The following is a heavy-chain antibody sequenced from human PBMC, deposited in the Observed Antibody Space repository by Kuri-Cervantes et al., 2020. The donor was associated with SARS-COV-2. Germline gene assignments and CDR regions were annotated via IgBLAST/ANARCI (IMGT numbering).Heavy chain of an antibody. J-gene: IGHJ4*02. D-gene: IGHD3-3*01. CDR1: GFTFDDYA. Sequence: GGSLRLSCAASGFTFDDYAMHWVRQAPGKGLEWVSGISWNSGSIGYADSVKGRFTISRDNSKNTLYLQMNSLRAEDTAVYYCAKMEGGFLEWTWIDYWGQGTLVTVSS. CDR2: ISWNSGSI. CDR3: AKMEGGFLEWTWIDY. V-gene: IGHV3-9*01.